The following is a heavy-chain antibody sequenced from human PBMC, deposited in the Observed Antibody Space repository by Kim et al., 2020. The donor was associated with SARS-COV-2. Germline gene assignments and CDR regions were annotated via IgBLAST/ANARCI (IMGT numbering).Heavy chain of an antibody. V-gene: IGHV4-39*01. CDR1: GGSISSSSYY. CDR2: IYYSGST. CDR3: ARQATFLWTGYPGIDY. J-gene: IGHJ4*02. D-gene: IGHD3-3*01. Sequence: SETLSLTCTVSGGSISSSSYYWGWIRQPPGKGLEWIGSIYYSGSTYYNPSLKSRVTISVDTTKNQFSLKLSSVTAADTAVHYCARQATFLWTGYPGIDYWGQGTLVTGSS.